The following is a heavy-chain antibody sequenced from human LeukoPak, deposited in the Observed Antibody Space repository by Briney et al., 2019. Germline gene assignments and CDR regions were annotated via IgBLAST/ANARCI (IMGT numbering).Heavy chain of an antibody. CDR2: IRYDGSSK. V-gene: IGHV3-30*02. CDR3: AKDQWLVLDH. CDR1: GFTFSRYG. J-gene: IGHJ4*02. Sequence: GGSLRLSCAASGFTFSRYGMHWVRQAPGKGLEGVAFIRYDGSSKYYADSEMGRFTISRDNSKNTLYLQMNSLRVDDTAVYYCAKDQWLVLDHWGQGILVTVSS. D-gene: IGHD6-19*01.